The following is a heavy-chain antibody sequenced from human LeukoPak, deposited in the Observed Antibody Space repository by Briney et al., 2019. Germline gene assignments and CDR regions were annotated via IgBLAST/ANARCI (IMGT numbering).Heavy chain of an antibody. CDR3: EAHLYSGNLPDY. J-gene: IGHJ4*02. CDR2: INGGGGT. Sequence: GGSLRLSCAVSGFTFSSYVMSWVRQAPGKGLEWVSGINGGGGTYYADYVKGRFTISRDNSMNTLYLQMNSLTADDTAVYYCEAHLYSGNLPDYWGQGTLVTVSS. V-gene: IGHV3-23*01. D-gene: IGHD1-26*01. CDR1: GFTFSSYV.